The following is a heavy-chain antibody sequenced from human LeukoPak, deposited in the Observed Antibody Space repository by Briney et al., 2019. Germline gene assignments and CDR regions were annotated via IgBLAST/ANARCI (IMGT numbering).Heavy chain of an antibody. CDR2: INPSGGST. CDR1: GYTFTSYY. V-gene: IGHV1-46*01. D-gene: IGHD1-7*01. CDR3: AREWGPELELRLFYFDY. Sequence: ASVKVSCKASGYTFTSYYMHWVRQAPGQGLEWMGIINPSGGSTSYAQKFQGRVTMTRDTSISTAYMELSRLRSDDTAVYYCAREWGPELELRLFYFDYWGQGTLVTVSS. J-gene: IGHJ4*02.